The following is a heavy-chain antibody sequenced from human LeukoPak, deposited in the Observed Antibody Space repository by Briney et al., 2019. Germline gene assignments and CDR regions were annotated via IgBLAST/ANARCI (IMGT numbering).Heavy chain of an antibody. CDR2: INAGNGNT. CDR3: ARGSHYGDYTSDWFDP. D-gene: IGHD4-17*01. CDR1: GYTFTSYA. J-gene: IGHJ5*02. Sequence: WASVKVSCKASGYTFTSYAMNWVRQAPGQRLEWMGWINAGNGNTKYSQKLQGRVTITRDTSASTAYMELSSLRSEDTAVYYCARGSHYGDYTSDWFDPWGQGTLVTVSS. V-gene: IGHV1-3*01.